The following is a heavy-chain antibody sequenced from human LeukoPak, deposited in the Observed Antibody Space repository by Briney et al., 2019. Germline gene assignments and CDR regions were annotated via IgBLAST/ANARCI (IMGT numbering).Heavy chain of an antibody. J-gene: IGHJ4*02. V-gene: IGHV3-7*01. D-gene: IGHD4-17*01. Sequence: GGSLRLSCAAFGFTFSSYWMSWVRQAPGKELEWVANIKQDGSEKYYVDSVKGRFTISRDNAKNSLYLQMNSLRAEDTAVYYCAREASSYYGDYTPFDYWGQGTLVTVSS. CDR1: GFTFSSYW. CDR3: AREASSYYGDYTPFDY. CDR2: IKQDGSEK.